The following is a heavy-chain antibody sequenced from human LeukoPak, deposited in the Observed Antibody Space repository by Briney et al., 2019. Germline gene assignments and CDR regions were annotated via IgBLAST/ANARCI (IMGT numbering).Heavy chain of an antibody. V-gene: IGHV4-59*01. J-gene: IGHJ5*02. CDR1: GGSISSYY. Sequence: SETLSLTCTVSGGSISSYYWSWLRQPPGKGLEWIGYIYYSGSTNYNPSLKSRVTISVDTSKNQFSLKLSSVTAADTAVYCCARRPLNWFDPWGQGTLVTVSS. CDR2: IYYSGST. CDR3: ARRPLNWFDP.